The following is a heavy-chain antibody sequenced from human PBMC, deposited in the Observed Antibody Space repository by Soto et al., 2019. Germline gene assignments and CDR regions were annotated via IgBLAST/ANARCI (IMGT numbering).Heavy chain of an antibody. V-gene: IGHV1-3*01. Sequence: ASVKVSCKSSGFTFTSYAIHWLRQAPGQRPQWMGWINGGSGNTKYSQDFQGRVTFTRDTFATTVYLELSSLRSEDTAVYYCARFPPWGNSAGDYYIQHYDSWGQGTPVTVSS. CDR3: ARFPPWGNSAGDYYIQHYDS. D-gene: IGHD3-10*01. J-gene: IGHJ4*02. CDR1: GFTFTSYA. CDR2: INGGSGNT.